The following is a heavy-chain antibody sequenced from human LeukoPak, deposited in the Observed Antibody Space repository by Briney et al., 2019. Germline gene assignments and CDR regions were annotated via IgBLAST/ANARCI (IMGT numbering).Heavy chain of an antibody. D-gene: IGHD3-3*01. V-gene: IGHV3-53*01. CDR2: IYSGGST. CDR1: GFTVSSNY. J-gene: IGHJ4*02. CDR3: ARGPIFGVVTTFDY. Sequence: GGSLRLSCAASGFTVSSNYMSWLRQAPGKGLEWVSVIYSGGSTYYADSVKGRFTISRDNSKNTLYLQMNSLRAEDTAVYYCARGPIFGVVTTFDYWGQGTLVTVSS.